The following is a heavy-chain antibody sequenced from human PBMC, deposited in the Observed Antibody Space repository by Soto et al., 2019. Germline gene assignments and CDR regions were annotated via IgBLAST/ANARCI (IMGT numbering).Heavy chain of an antibody. J-gene: IGHJ4*02. V-gene: IGHV2-5*02. CDR1: GFSLSTSGVG. CDR3: AHLHKGMAPFYFDY. D-gene: IGHD1-20*01. Sequence: QITLKESGPTLVKPTQTLTVTCTVSGFSLSTSGVGVGWIRQPPGKALEWLAHIYWDEDKRYSASLKSRLTITKDTSKNQVVLTMTNMDPVDTATYFCAHLHKGMAPFYFDYWGQGTLVTVSS. CDR2: IYWDEDK.